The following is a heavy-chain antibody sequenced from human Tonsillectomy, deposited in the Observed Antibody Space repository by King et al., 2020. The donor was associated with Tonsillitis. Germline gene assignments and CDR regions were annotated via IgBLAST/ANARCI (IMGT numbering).Heavy chain of an antibody. Sequence: VQLQESGPGLVKPSETLSLTCTVSGTSVSTYSWSWIRQPPGKGLGWIGYINYSGGTNYNPSLKSRVTISVDTSKNQFSLKLSSVTAADTAVYYCAKGYDGFDIWGQGTMVTVSS. J-gene: IGHJ3*02. CDR3: AKGYDGFDI. D-gene: IGHD6-13*01. CDR1: GTSVSTYS. CDR2: INYSGGT. V-gene: IGHV4-59*08.